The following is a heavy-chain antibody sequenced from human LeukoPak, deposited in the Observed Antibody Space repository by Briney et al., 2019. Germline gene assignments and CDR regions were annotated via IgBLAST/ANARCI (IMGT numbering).Heavy chain of an antibody. V-gene: IGHV1-46*01. Sequence: ASVKVSCKASGYTFTSYHMHWVRQAPGQGLEWMGIINPSGGSTSYAQKFQGRVTMTRDTSTSTVYMELSSLRSEDTAVYYCARDVHTSYIWGAFDIWGQGTMVTVSS. CDR3: ARDVHTSYIWGAFDI. J-gene: IGHJ3*02. CDR1: GYTFTSYH. D-gene: IGHD3-16*01. CDR2: INPSGGST.